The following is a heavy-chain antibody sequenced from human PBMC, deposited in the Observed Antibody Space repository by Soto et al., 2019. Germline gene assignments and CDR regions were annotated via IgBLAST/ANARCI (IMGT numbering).Heavy chain of an antibody. CDR2: IWYDGSNK. D-gene: IGHD6-19*01. CDR1: GFTFSNYA. CDR3: AREAYSRGWYWFDP. V-gene: IGHV3-33*01. Sequence: QVQLVESGGGVVQPGRSLRLSCVASGFTFSNYAMHWVRQAPGKGLEWVALIWYDGSNKYYADSVKGRFTISRDNPKNTLYLQMNNLRAEDTAVYYCAREAYSRGWYWFDPWGQGTLVTVSS. J-gene: IGHJ5*02.